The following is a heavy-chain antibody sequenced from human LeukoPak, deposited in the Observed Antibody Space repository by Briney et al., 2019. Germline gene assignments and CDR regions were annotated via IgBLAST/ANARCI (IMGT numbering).Heavy chain of an antibody. CDR2: IYYSGST. Sequence: KPSETLSLTCTVSGGSISGSSYYWGWIRQPPGKGLEWIGSIYYSGSTYYNPSLKSRVTISVDTSKNQFSLKLSSVTAADTAVYFCARDLGGSPYYYGLDVWGLGITVTVSS. D-gene: IGHD1-26*01. J-gene: IGHJ6*02. CDR1: GGSISGSSYY. CDR3: ARDLGGSPYYYGLDV. V-gene: IGHV4-39*07.